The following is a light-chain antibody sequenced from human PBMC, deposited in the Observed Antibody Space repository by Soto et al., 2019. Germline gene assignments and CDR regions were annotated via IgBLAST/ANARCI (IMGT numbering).Light chain of an antibody. CDR3: SSYTSSSTFV. J-gene: IGLJ3*02. CDR2: EVS. CDR1: SSDVGSYNR. V-gene: IGLV2-18*02. Sequence: QSVLTQPPSVSGSPGQSVTISCTGTSSDVGSYNRVSWYQQPPGTAPKLMIYEVSNRPSGVPDRFSGSKSGNTASLTISGLQAEDEADYYCSSYTSSSTFVFGGGTKSPS.